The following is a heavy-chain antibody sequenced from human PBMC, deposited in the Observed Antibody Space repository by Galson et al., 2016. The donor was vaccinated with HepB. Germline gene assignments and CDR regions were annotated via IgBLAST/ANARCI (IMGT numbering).Heavy chain of an antibody. D-gene: IGHD3-22*01. Sequence: SLRLSCAASGFSFSKYAMHWVRQAPGKGQEWVAFISFSGSNKYYADSVKGRFTISRDNSENTLYLQMNSLRVEDTAVYYCARDTEYYDSYYFDYWGQGVLVTVSS. CDR3: ARDTEYYDSYYFDY. CDR1: GFSFSKYA. J-gene: IGHJ4*02. CDR2: ISFSGSNK. V-gene: IGHV3-30-3*01.